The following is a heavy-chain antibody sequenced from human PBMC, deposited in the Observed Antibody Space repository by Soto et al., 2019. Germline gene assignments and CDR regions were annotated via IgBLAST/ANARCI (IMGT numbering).Heavy chain of an antibody. CDR1: GFTFSGSA. D-gene: IGHD5-12*01. J-gene: IGHJ4*02. CDR2: IRSKANSYAT. Sequence: GGSLRLSCAASGFTFSGSAMQWVRQASGKGLEWVGRIRSKANSYATAYAASVKGRFTISRDDSKSTAYLQMNSLKTEDTAMYYCATIRDGYNYGWGQGTLVTVSS. CDR3: ATIRDGYNYG. V-gene: IGHV3-73*01.